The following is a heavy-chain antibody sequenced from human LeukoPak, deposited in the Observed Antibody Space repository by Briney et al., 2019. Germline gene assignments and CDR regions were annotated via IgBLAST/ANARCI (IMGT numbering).Heavy chain of an antibody. J-gene: IGHJ4*02. V-gene: IGHV3-74*01. D-gene: IGHD3-22*01. CDR1: GFTFSSYW. CDR2: INSDGSST. CDR3: AIPFPSDSSGLY. Sequence: GGSLRLSCAASGFTFSSYWMHWVRQAPGKGLVWVSRINSDGSSTSYADSVKGRFTISRDNAKNTLYLQMKSLRAEDTAVCYCAIPFPSDSSGLYWGQGTLVTVSS.